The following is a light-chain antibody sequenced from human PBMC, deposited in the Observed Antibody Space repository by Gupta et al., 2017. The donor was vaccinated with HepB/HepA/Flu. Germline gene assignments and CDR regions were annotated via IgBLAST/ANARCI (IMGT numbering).Light chain of an antibody. V-gene: IGLV1-47*01. Sequence: QSVLTQPPSASGTPGQRVTISCSGSSSNIGTNYFYWYKQLPGTAPQLLIYKTNQRPSWVPDRFSGSTSATSASLPTSGLQAEEEVDYYCAASDASMSGPVFGGGTKLTVL. CDR3: AASDASMSGPV. CDR2: KTN. J-gene: IGLJ3*02. CDR1: SSNIGTNY.